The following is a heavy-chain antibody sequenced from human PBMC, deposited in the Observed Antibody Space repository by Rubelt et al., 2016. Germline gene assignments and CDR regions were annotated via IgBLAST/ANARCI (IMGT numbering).Heavy chain of an antibody. Sequence: EVQLVESGGGLVQPGGSLRLSGAASGFAFSSYWMSWVRQAPGKGLEWVSVIYSGGSTYYADSVKGRFTISRGNSKNTLYLQMNSLRAEDTAVYYCARNWGFDYWGQGTLVTVSS. CDR2: IYSGGST. CDR3: ARNWGFDY. D-gene: IGHD7-27*01. J-gene: IGHJ4*02. V-gene: IGHV3-66*01. CDR1: GFAFSSYW.